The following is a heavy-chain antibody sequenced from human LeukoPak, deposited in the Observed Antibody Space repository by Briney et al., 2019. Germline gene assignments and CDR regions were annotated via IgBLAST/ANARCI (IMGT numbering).Heavy chain of an antibody. Sequence: GRSLRLSCAASGFTFSSYGMHWVRQAPGKGLEWVAVIWYDGSNKYYADSVKGRFTISRDNSKNTLYLQMNSLRAEDTAVYYCANPRDFWSGYPEGGDYWGQGTLVTVSS. V-gene: IGHV3-33*06. CDR2: IWYDGSNK. D-gene: IGHD3-3*01. CDR3: ANPRDFWSGYPEGGDY. J-gene: IGHJ4*02. CDR1: GFTFSSYG.